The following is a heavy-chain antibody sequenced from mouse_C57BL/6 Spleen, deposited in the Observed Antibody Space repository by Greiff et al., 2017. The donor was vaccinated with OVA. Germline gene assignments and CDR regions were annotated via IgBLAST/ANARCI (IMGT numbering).Heavy chain of an antibody. D-gene: IGHD4-1*01. CDR2: IDPETGGT. Sequence: VQLQQSGAELVRPGASVTLSCKASGYTFTDYEMHWVKQTPVHGLEWIGAIDPETGGTAYNQKFKGKAILTADKSSSTAYMELRSLTSEDSADYYCTRESKLGRAYWYFDVWGTGTTVTVSS. V-gene: IGHV1-15*01. J-gene: IGHJ1*03. CDR1: GYTFTDYE. CDR3: TRESKLGRAYWYFDV.